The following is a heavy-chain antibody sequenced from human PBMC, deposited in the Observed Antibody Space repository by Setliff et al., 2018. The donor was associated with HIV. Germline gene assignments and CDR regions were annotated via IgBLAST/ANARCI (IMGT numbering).Heavy chain of an antibody. CDR1: GYTFSDYY. Sequence: ASVKVSCKTSGYTFSDYYMHWVRQAPGQGLEWMGWINPKSGDTKYAQKFQGRVTMTRDTSISTVYMELSRLRSDDTAVYYCARQLSNSFDIWGQGTMVTV. CDR2: INPKSGDT. J-gene: IGHJ3*02. D-gene: IGHD1-1*01. V-gene: IGHV1-2*02. CDR3: ARQLSNSFDI.